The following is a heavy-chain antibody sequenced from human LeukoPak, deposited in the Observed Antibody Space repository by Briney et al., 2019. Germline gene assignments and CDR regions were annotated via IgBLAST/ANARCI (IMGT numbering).Heavy chain of an antibody. CDR3: ARGNYYDRKPDY. CDR1: GYTFTGYY. V-gene: IGHV1-2*02. J-gene: IGHJ4*02. D-gene: IGHD3-22*01. Sequence: VASVKVSCKASGYTFTGYYMHWVRQAPGQGLEWMGWINPNSGGTNYAQKFQGRVTMTRDTSINTAYMELSSLRSDDTAVYFCARGNYYDRKPDYWGQGTLVTVSS. CDR2: INPNSGGT.